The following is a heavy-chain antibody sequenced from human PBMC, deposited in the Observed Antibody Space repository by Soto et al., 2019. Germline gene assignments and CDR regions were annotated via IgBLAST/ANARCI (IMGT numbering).Heavy chain of an antibody. CDR2: TRNKANSYTT. D-gene: IGHD3-22*01. J-gene: IGHJ4*02. V-gene: IGHV3-72*01. CDR3: AREGSSSGPDYEY. CDR1: GFNFSNHW. Sequence: GGSLRLSCAASGFNFSNHWMHWVRQAPGKGLVWVGRTRNKANSYTTDYAAFVKGRFTISRDDSKNLIYLQMNSLKTEDTAVYYCAREGSSSGPDYEYWGQGTLVTVSS.